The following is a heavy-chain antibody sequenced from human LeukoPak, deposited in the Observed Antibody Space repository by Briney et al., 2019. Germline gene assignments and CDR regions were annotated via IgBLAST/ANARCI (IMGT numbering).Heavy chain of an antibody. Sequence: GGSLRLSCAASGFTVSSNYMSWVRQAPGKGLEWVSVIYSGGSTYYADSVKGRFTISRDNSKNTLYLQMNSLRAEDTAVYYCARRGGSSGYDWDYWGQGTLVTVSS. D-gene: IGHD3-22*01. V-gene: IGHV3-66*01. CDR3: ARRGGSSGYDWDY. CDR2: IYSGGST. CDR1: GFTVSSNY. J-gene: IGHJ4*02.